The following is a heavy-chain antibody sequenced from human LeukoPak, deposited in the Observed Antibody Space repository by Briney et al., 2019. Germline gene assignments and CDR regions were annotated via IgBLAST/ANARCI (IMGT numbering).Heavy chain of an antibody. Sequence: SETPSLTCTVSGDSISSGDYYWSWIRQPAGKGLEFIGYINKKGGTFYNPPLKSRVSILVDTSKNQFSLKLTSVTAADTAVYFCAREHKSYGDYPYYFDSWGQGTLVTVSS. V-gene: IGHV4-30-4*01. CDR2: INKKGGT. CDR1: GDSISSGDYY. J-gene: IGHJ4*02. CDR3: AREHKSYGDYPYYFDS. D-gene: IGHD4-17*01.